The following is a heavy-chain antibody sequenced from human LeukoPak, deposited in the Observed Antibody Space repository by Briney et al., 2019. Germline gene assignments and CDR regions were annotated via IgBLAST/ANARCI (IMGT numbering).Heavy chain of an antibody. Sequence: SETLSLTCTVSGGSISSYYWSWIRQPAGKGLEGIGRIYTSGSTNYNPSLQSRVTMSVDTSKNQFSLKLSSVTAADTPVYYCARDQLDILIPSWFDPWGQGTLVTVSS. V-gene: IGHV4-4*07. CDR2: IYTSGST. D-gene: IGHD3-9*01. CDR3: ARDQLDILIPSWFDP. J-gene: IGHJ5*02. CDR1: GGSISSYY.